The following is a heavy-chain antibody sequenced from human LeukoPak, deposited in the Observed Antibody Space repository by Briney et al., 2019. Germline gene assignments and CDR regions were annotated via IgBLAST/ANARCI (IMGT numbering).Heavy chain of an antibody. V-gene: IGHV4-38-2*01. J-gene: IGHJ4*02. CDR2: IYHSGST. CDR1: GYSISSGYY. CDR3: ARRGDGYNFGIYDY. D-gene: IGHD5-24*01. Sequence: SETLSLTCVVSGYSISSGYYWGWIRQPPGKGLEWIGSIYHSGSTYYNPSLKSRVTISVDTSKNQFSLKLSSVTAADTAVYYCARRGDGYNFGIYDYWGQGTLFTVSP.